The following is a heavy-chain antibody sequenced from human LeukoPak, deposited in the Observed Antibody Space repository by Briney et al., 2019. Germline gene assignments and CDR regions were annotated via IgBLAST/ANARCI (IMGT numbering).Heavy chain of an antibody. Sequence: GASVKVSCTASGYIFTDYSINWVRQAPGERLEWMGWINAGNGNTKYSQKFQGRVTISRDRSASTAYMELSSLRSEDTALYYCARGRWSTTTASYYFDSWGQGTLVTVSS. CDR3: ARGRWSTTTASYYFDS. CDR1: GYIFTDYS. J-gene: IGHJ4*02. V-gene: IGHV1-3*01. CDR2: INAGNGNT. D-gene: IGHD5/OR15-5a*01.